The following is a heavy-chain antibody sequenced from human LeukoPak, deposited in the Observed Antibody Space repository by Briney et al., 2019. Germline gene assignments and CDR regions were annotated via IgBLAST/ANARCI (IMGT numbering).Heavy chain of an antibody. V-gene: IGHV4-39*01. CDR3: ARRGLGELDY. CDR2: IYYGGST. J-gene: IGHJ4*02. D-gene: IGHD3-10*01. Sequence: SETLSLTCTVSGGSISSSTYYWDWIRQPPGTGLQWIGSIYYGGSTYYNPSLKSRVHMSVDTSKNQFSLKLNSVTAADTAVYYCARRGLGELDYWGQGTLVTVSS. CDR1: GGSISSSTYY.